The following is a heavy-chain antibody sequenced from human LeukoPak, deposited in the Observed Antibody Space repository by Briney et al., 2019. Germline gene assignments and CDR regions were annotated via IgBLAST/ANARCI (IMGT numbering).Heavy chain of an antibody. D-gene: IGHD3-16*01. CDR3: ARAGGMGYYDYVWGSYPYASLFDY. V-gene: IGHV4-39*07. CDR1: GGSISSSSYY. CDR2: IYYSGST. Sequence: SETLSLTCTVSGGSISSSSYYWGWIRQPPGKGLEWIGSIYYSGSTYYNPSLKSRVTISVDTSKNQFSLKLSSVTAADTAVYYCARAGGMGYYDYVWGSYPYASLFDYWGQGTLVTVSS. J-gene: IGHJ4*02.